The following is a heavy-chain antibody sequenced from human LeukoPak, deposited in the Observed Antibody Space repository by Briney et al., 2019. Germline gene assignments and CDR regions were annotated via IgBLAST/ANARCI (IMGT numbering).Heavy chain of an antibody. V-gene: IGHV3-23*01. D-gene: IGHD4-17*01. CDR2: ISGPGGST. CDR1: GFTFSSYA. J-gene: IGHJ4*02. CDR3: AKAGDYQYYFDY. Sequence: GGSLRLSCAASGFTFSSYAMSWVRQAPGKGLEWVSAISGPGGSTYYADSVRGRFSTSRDNSKNTLYLQMNSLRVEDTAVYYCAKAGDYQYYFDYWGQGTLVTVSS.